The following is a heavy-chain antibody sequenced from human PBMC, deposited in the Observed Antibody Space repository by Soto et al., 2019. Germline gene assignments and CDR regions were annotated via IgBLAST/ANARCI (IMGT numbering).Heavy chain of an antibody. V-gene: IGHV1-46*01. Sequence: QVQLVQSGAEVRKPGASVKISCRASEYTFTTFYIHWVRQTPGQGLEWMGMISPSGDSTTYAQRLQGRVTMTRDTSTSTAFMELRSLRSEDTAKYYCARHFGIVRNYYYYYGMDVWGQGTTVTVSS. D-gene: IGHD3-3*01. J-gene: IGHJ6*02. CDR3: ARHFGIVRNYYYYYGMDV. CDR1: EYTFTTFY. CDR2: ISPSGDST.